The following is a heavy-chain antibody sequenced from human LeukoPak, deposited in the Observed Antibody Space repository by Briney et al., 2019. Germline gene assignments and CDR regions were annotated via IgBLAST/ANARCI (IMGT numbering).Heavy chain of an antibody. CDR2: ISGSGGST. CDR1: GFTFSSYA. D-gene: IGHD5-18*01. J-gene: IGHJ6*02. CDR3: AKSFQSGYSYGYYYYYGMDV. V-gene: IGHV3-23*01. Sequence: GGSLRLSCAASGFTFSSYAMCWVRQAPGKGLEWVSAISGSGGSTYYADSVKGRFTISRDNSKNTLYLQTNSLRAEDTAVYYCAKSFQSGYSYGYYYYYGMDVWGQGTTVTVSS.